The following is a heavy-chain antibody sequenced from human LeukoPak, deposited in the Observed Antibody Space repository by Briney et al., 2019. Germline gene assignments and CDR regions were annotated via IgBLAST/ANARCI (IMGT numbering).Heavy chain of an antibody. D-gene: IGHD3-22*01. CDR1: GGTFSSYA. V-gene: IGHV1-46*01. Sequence: ASVKVSCKASGGTFSSYAISWVRQAPGQGLEWMGIINPSGGSTSYAQKFQGRVTMTRDTSTSTVYMELSSLRSEDTAVYYCASRNYYDSSGPDYWGQGTLVTVSS. CDR2: INPSGGST. J-gene: IGHJ4*02. CDR3: ASRNYYDSSGPDY.